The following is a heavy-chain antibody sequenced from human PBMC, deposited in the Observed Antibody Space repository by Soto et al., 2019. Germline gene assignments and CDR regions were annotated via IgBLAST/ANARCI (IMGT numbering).Heavy chain of an antibody. D-gene: IGHD6-6*01. CDR2: ISGTGGAA. J-gene: IGHJ4*02. Sequence: HPGGSLRLSCAASGFTFGHFAMSWVRQAPGKGLEWVAAISGTGGAAYYADSVKGRFTISRDNSGNTLFLQMNSLRVDDTAIYYCAKPEEVVRGFDFWGLGTLVTVSS. CDR1: GFTFGHFA. CDR3: AKPEEVVRGFDF. V-gene: IGHV3-23*01.